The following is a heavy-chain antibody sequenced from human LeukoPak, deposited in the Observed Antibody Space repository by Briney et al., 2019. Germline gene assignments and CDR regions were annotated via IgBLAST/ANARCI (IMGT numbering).Heavy chain of an antibody. CDR2: ISGSSSYI. D-gene: IGHD6-13*01. V-gene: IGHV3-21*01. CDR3: ARDRGRGIAAAGMGYYYYYGMDV. Sequence: GGSLRLSCAASGFTFSSYSMNWVRQAPGKGLEWVSSISGSSSYIYYADSVKGRFTISRDNAKNSLYLQMNSLRAEDTAVYYCARDRGRGIAAAGMGYYYYYGMDVWGQGTTVTVSS. J-gene: IGHJ6*02. CDR1: GFTFSSYS.